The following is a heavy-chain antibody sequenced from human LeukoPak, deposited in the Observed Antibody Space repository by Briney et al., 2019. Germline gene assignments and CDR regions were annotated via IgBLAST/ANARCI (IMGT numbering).Heavy chain of an antibody. CDR1: GGSISIRNYY. D-gene: IGHD1-1*01. Sequence: PSETLSLTCTVSGGSISIRNYYWAWIRQPPGRQLEWIGSVYLSGSLYYNPSLKSRVTISVDTSKDQFSLKLNSVTAADTAVYYCARDRRQRDYFDFWGQGARVTVSS. CDR2: VYLSGSL. J-gene: IGHJ4*02. CDR3: ARDRRQRDYFDF. V-gene: IGHV4-39*07.